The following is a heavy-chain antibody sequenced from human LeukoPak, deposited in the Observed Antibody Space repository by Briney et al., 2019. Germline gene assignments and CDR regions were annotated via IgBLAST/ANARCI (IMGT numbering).Heavy chain of an antibody. V-gene: IGHV4-4*07. CDR1: GGSISSYY. Sequence: SETLSLTCTVSGGSISSYYWSWIRQPAGKGLEWIGRIYTSGSTNYNPSLKSRVTMSVDTSKNQFSLKLSSVTAADTAVYYCASLTYYDFWSGYWADAFDIWGQGTMVTVSS. D-gene: IGHD3-3*01. CDR2: IYTSGST. J-gene: IGHJ3*02. CDR3: ASLTYYDFWSGYWADAFDI.